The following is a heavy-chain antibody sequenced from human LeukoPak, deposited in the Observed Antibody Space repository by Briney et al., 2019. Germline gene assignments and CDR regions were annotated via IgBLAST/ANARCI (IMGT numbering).Heavy chain of an antibody. D-gene: IGHD1-26*01. CDR2: INHSGST. J-gene: IGHJ4*02. CDR3: ARGRGSYYIYFDY. V-gene: IGHV4-34*01. CDR1: GGSISGYY. Sequence: PSETLSLTCTVSGGSISGYYWSWIRQPPGKGLEWIGEINHSGSTNYNPSLKSRVTISVDTSKNQFSLKLSSVTAADTAVYYCARGRGSYYIYFDYWGQGTLVTVSS.